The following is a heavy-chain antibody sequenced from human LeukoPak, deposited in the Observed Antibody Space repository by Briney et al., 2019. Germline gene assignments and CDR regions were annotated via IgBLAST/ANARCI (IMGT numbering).Heavy chain of an antibody. J-gene: IGHJ5*02. CDR1: GASIRANHHY. CDR2: IFSSGTA. V-gene: IGHV4-39*01. Sequence: PPETLSLTCTVSGASIRANHHYWAWVRQPPGKGLEWIGTIFSSGTAYYNPSLRTRVSISVDTSKNEFSPRLSAVTAADTGLYYCARIIRTAGYYSNPKSGSFDLWGQGILVTVSS. CDR3: ARIIRTAGYYSNPKSGSFDL. D-gene: IGHD3-22*01.